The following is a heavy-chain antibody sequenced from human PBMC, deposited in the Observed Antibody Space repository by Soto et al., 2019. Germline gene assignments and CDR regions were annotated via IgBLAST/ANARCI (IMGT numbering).Heavy chain of an antibody. V-gene: IGHV3-48*01. D-gene: IGHD6-19*01. CDR3: ARGYSSVWYSWFDP. Sequence: EVQLVESGGGLVQPGGSLRLSCAASGFTFNNFGMNWVRQAPGKGLEWVSYISSSSSTIYYADSVKGRFTISRDNAKNSLYLQMSSLRAEDTAVYYCARGYSSVWYSWFDPWGQGTLVTVSS. J-gene: IGHJ5*02. CDR1: GFTFNNFG. CDR2: ISSSSSTI.